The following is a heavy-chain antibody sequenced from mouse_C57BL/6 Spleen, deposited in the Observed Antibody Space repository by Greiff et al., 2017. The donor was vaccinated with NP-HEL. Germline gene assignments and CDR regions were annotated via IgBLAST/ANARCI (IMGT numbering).Heavy chain of an antibody. CDR2: ISYDGSN. V-gene: IGHV3-6*01. J-gene: IGHJ3*01. CDR1: GYSITSGYY. Sequence: EVQLQESGPGLVKPSQSLSLTCSVTGYSITSGYYWNWIRQFPGNKLEWMGYISYDGSNNYNPSLKNRISITRDTSKNQFFLKLNSVTTEDTATYYCAKSYYDYTGFAYWGQGTLVTVSA. CDR3: AKSYYDYTGFAY. D-gene: IGHD2-4*01.